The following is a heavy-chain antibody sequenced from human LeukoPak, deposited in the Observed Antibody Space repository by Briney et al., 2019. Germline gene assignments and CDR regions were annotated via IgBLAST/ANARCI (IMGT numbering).Heavy chain of an antibody. CDR3: ARDRPYSSSWHDAFDI. V-gene: IGHV1-69*06. D-gene: IGHD6-13*01. CDR2: IIPIFDTA. CDR1: GGTFSNYA. Sequence: ASVKVSCKASGGTFSNYAITWVRQAPGQGLEWMGGIIPIFDTANYAQKFQGRVTITADKSTSTAYMELSSLRSEDTAVYYCARDRPYSSSWHDAFDIWGQGTMVTVSS. J-gene: IGHJ3*02.